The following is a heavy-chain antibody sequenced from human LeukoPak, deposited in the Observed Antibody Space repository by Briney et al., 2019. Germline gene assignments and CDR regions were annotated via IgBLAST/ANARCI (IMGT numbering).Heavy chain of an antibody. CDR1: GGSISSSSYY. D-gene: IGHD3-22*01. CDR2: IYYSGST. J-gene: IGHJ4*02. CDR3: ARITEYYYDSSAGDD. Sequence: SETLSLTCTVSGGSISSSSYYWGWIRQPPGKGLEWIGSIYYSGSTYYNQSLKSRVTISVDTSKNQFSLKLSSVTAADTAVYYCARITEYYYDSSAGDDWGQGTLVTVSS. V-gene: IGHV4-39*01.